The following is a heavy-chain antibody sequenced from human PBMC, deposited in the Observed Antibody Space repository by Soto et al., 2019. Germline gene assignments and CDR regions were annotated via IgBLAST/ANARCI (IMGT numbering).Heavy chain of an antibody. CDR3: AGDEGGQNGNFDY. D-gene: IGHD1-26*01. CDR1: GGSISSHY. J-gene: IGHJ4*02. V-gene: IGHV4-59*11. CDR2: VYYSGIT. Sequence: SETLSLTCTVSGGSISSHYWSWIRQTPGKGLEWIGNVYYSGITHYNPSLKSRVTISVDMSKNQFSLKLSSVTAADTAVYYCAGDEGGQNGNFDYWGQGTQVTVSS.